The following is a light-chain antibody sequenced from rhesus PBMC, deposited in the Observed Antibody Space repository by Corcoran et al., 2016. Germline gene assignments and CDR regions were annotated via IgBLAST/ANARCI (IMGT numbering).Light chain of an antibody. CDR1: QSVNSN. CDR2: DAS. CDR3: QQESTWPLT. J-gene: IGKJ4*01. Sequence: EIVMTQSPATLSLSPGERAALSCRASQSVNSNLAWYLQRPRQAPRLLLFDASNTATGTPDRFSGSGSWTDFTLTISSLEAEDVGVYYSQQESTWPLTFGGGTRVDIK. V-gene: IGKV3-35*01.